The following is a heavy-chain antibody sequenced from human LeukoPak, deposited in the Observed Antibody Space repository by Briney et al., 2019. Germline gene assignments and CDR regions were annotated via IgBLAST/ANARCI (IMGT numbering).Heavy chain of an antibody. Sequence: SETLSLTCAVYGGSFSGYYWSWIRQPPGKGLEWIGEINHSGSTYYNPSLKSRVTISVDTSKNQFSLKLSSVTAADTAVYYCAAVSSGYYPFDYWGQGTLVTVSS. CDR1: GGSFSGYY. CDR3: AAVSSGYYPFDY. J-gene: IGHJ4*02. V-gene: IGHV4-34*09. CDR2: INHSGST. D-gene: IGHD3-22*01.